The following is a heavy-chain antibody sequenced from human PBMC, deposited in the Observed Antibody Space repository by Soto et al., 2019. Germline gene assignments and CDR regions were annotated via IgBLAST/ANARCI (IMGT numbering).Heavy chain of an antibody. CDR3: ARVRVVVAANAFDI. V-gene: IGHV3-74*01. Sequence: GGSKRLSCAAAGCTFGSYWMHWVRQTTGKGLVWVSRINSDGSSTSYADSVKGRFTISRDNAKNTLYLQMNSLRAEDTAVYYCARVRVVVAANAFDIWGQGTMVTVSS. D-gene: IGHD2-15*01. J-gene: IGHJ3*02. CDR2: INSDGSST. CDR1: GCTFGSYW.